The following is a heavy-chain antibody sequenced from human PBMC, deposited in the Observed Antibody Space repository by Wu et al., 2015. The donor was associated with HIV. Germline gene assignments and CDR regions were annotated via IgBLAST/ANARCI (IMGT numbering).Heavy chain of an antibody. J-gene: IGHJ3*02. D-gene: IGHD5-12*01. CDR3: ARGAGYSGYGAGVVYDAFDI. V-gene: IGHV1-69*05. CDR1: GGTFSSYA. Sequence: QVQLVQSGAEVKKPGSSVKVSCKASGGTFSSYAISWVRQAPGQGLEWMGGIIPIFGTANYAQKFQGRVTITTDESTSTAYMELSSLRSEDTAVYYCARGAGYSGYGAGVVYDAFDIWGQGTMVTGLF. CDR2: IIPIFGTA.